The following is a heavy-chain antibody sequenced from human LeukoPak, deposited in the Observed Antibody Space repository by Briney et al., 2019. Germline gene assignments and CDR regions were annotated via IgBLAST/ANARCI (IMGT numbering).Heavy chain of an antibody. V-gene: IGHV4-59*01. Sequence: SETLSLTCTVSGGSISSYYWSLIRQPPGKGLEWIGYIYYSESTNYNPSLKSRPTISADTSKNQFSLKLSSVTAADTAVYYCARATVPTTLGAFDIWGQGTMVTVSS. D-gene: IGHD1-26*01. CDR1: GGSISSYY. CDR2: IYYSEST. CDR3: ARATVPTTLGAFDI. J-gene: IGHJ3*02.